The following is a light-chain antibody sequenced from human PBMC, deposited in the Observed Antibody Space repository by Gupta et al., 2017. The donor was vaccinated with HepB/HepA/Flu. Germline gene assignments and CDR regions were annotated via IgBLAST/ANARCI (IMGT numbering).Light chain of an antibody. CDR1: QNINGY. CDR2: TTA. Sequence: DIQMTQSPSSLSASIGDRVTITCQASQNINGYLNWYQQKPGRAPKLLIYTTAMLQDGVPSRFSGGISATDFTLISSRQQPEDFATYCCQQSFTIKSFGQGTQVEI. CDR3: QQSFTIKS. J-gene: IGKJ5*01. V-gene: IGKV1-39*01.